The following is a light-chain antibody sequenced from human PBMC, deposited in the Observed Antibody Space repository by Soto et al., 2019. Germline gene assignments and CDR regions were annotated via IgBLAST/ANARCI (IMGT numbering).Light chain of an antibody. Sequence: DIQMTQTPSSLSASVGDRVTITCQASQDINNCLNWYHQKPGKAPKLLIFDASSLYTGVPSRFSGSGSGTHFTFTISSLQPEDTATYYCQQYDNLPLTFGPGTMVEI. J-gene: IGKJ3*01. CDR1: QDINNC. CDR2: DAS. CDR3: QQYDNLPLT. V-gene: IGKV1-33*01.